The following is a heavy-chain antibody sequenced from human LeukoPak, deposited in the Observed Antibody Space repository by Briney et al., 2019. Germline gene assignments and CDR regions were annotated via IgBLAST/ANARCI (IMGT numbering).Heavy chain of an antibody. Sequence: QPGPSLTLSCAASAFTFSSYGMHRVRPAPGQGLVCVAAISYDVSNKYYADSGKGRFTISRDNSKNTLYLQMNSLRAEDTAVYYCAKGGYYDSSGYYPLGDVWGQGTTVTVSS. V-gene: IGHV3-30*18. D-gene: IGHD3-22*01. CDR3: AKGGYYDSSGYYPLGDV. CDR1: AFTFSSYG. CDR2: ISYDVSNK. J-gene: IGHJ6*02.